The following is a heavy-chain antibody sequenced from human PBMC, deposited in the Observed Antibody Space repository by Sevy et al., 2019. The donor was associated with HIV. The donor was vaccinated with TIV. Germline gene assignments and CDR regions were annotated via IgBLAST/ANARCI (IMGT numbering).Heavy chain of an antibody. V-gene: IGHV4-31*03. CDR1: GGSISSGGYY. Sequence: QSQTLSLTCTVSGGSISSGGYYWSWIRQHPGKGLEWIGYIYNSGSTYYNPSLKSRVTISVDTSENQFSLKLSSVTAADTAVYYCARDQVWLRNGWIDPWGQGTLVTVSS. J-gene: IGHJ5*02. CDR3: ARDQVWLRNGWIDP. D-gene: IGHD5-18*01. CDR2: IYNSGST.